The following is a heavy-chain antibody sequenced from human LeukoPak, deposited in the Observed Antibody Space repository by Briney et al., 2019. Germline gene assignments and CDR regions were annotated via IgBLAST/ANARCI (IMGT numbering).Heavy chain of an antibody. V-gene: IGHV4-59*01. Sequence: PSETLSLTCTVSGGSISGYYWTWIRQPPGKGLEWIGYIYYSGSTNYNPSLKSRVTISVDTSKNQFSLKLSSVTAADTAVYYCASFDRGYYYAMDVWGQGTTVTVSS. CDR1: GGSISGYY. D-gene: IGHD3-22*01. J-gene: IGHJ6*02. CDR2: IYYSGST. CDR3: ASFDRGYYYAMDV.